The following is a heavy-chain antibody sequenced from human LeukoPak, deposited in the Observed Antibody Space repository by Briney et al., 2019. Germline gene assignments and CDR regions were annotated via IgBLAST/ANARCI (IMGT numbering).Heavy chain of an antibody. Sequence: SETLSLTCTVSGYAISSGYYWGWIRQPPGKGLECIGTVYHTGDTDYNPSLKSRVTLSVDTSENQFSLSLTSVTAADTAVYYCARDRIGAPEYYYDSSGYSDAFDIWGQGTMVTVSS. CDR2: VYHTGDT. CDR1: GYAISSGYY. D-gene: IGHD3-22*01. CDR3: ARDRIGAPEYYYDSSGYSDAFDI. V-gene: IGHV4-38-2*02. J-gene: IGHJ3*02.